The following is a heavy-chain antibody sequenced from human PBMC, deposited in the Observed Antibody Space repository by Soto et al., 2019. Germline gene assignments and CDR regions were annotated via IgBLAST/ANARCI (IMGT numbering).Heavy chain of an antibody. Sequence: GGSLRLSCAASGFTFSSYGMHWVRQAPGKGLEWVAVISYDGSNKYYADSVKGRFTISRDNSKNTLYLQMNSLRAEDTAVYYCAKEEVVAAPNYNWFDPWGQGTLVTVSS. CDR3: AKEEVVAAPNYNWFDP. CDR1: GFTFSSYG. J-gene: IGHJ5*02. CDR2: ISYDGSNK. D-gene: IGHD2-15*01. V-gene: IGHV3-30*18.